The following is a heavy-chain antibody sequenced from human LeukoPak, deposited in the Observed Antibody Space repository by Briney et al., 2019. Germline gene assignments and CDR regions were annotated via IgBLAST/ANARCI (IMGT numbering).Heavy chain of an antibody. D-gene: IGHD3-9*01. V-gene: IGHV3-30*18. J-gene: IGHJ4*02. CDR3: AKGHYYNILTGYSVRRGLDY. CDR1: GFTFSSYV. CDR2: ISYDGSNK. Sequence: GGSLRLSCAASGFTFSSYVMHWVRQAPGKGLEWVAFISYDGSNKYYADSVKGRFTISRDNSKNTLYLQMNNLRAEDTAVYYCAKGHYYNILTGYSVRRGLDYWGQGTLVTVSS.